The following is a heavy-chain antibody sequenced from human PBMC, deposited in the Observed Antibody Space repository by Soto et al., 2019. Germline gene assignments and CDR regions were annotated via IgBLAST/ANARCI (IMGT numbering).Heavy chain of an antibody. CDR1: GYSFPNYW. Sequence: EVRLVQSGAEVKKPGESLRISCQGSGYSFPNYWITWVRQMPGKGPECMGRIDPSDSYTDYSPSFQGHVTMSADKSIGAACLQWTSLKASDTATYYCARLLSSGSYGDIDSWGQGTQVIVTS. CDR3: ARLLSSGSYGDIDS. D-gene: IGHD1-26*01. CDR2: IDPSDSYT. V-gene: IGHV5-10-1*03. J-gene: IGHJ4*02.